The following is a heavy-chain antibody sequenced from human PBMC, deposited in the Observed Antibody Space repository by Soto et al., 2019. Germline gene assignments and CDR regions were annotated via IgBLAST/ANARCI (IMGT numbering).Heavy chain of an antibody. V-gene: IGHV4-30-2*01. CDR1: GGSISSATYS. CDR2: IYHSGSN. CDR3: ATSRLGVVAAIPDY. Sequence: PLSVISADAGGSISSATYSWIWIRQPPGKGLEWIGYIYHSGSNFYNPSLKSRVTISVDRSRNQFSLKLNSVTAADTAVYYCATSRLGVVAAIPDYWGQGTLVTVSS. J-gene: IGHJ4*02. D-gene: IGHD2-15*01.